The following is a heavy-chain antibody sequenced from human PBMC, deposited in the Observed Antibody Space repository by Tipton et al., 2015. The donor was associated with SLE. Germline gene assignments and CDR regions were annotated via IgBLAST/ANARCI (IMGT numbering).Heavy chain of an antibody. CDR1: GGSISSYY. D-gene: IGHD6-13*01. CDR2: IYYSGST. Sequence: LRLSCTVSGGSISSYYWSWIRQPPGKGLEWIANIYYSGSTNYSPSLKSRVTISVDTSKNQFSLKLSSVTAADTAVYYCARGGFGCSRGFDDSGQGTLVSVSS. CDR3: ARGGFGCSRGFDD. J-gene: IGHJ4*02. V-gene: IGHV4-59*01.